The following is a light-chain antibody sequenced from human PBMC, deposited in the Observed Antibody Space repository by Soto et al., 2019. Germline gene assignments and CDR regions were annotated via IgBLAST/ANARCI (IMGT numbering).Light chain of an antibody. J-gene: IGKJ1*01. V-gene: IGKV3D-20*01. CDR2: DTS. Sequence: DMVLTQSPATLSLSPGERATLYCGASQRVSGGFLAWYQQKPGLAPRLILYDTSFRATGIPDRFSGSGSGTDFTLTISRLDAEDFAVYYCQQYGSSPSFGQGTKVDIK. CDR3: QQYGSSPS. CDR1: QRVSGGF.